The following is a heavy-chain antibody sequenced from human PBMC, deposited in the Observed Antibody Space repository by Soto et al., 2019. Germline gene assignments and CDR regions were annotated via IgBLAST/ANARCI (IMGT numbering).Heavy chain of an antibody. Sequence: GESLKISCKGSGYSFTSYWIGWVRQMPGKGLEWMGIIYPGDSDTRYSPSFQGQVTISADKSISTAYLQWSSLKASDTAMYYCARGSVDHYGSGSYSPNYYYYYMDVWGKGTTVTVSS. CDR3: ARGSVDHYGSGSYSPNYYYYYMDV. V-gene: IGHV5-51*01. CDR2: IYPGDSDT. CDR1: GYSFTSYW. J-gene: IGHJ6*03. D-gene: IGHD3-10*01.